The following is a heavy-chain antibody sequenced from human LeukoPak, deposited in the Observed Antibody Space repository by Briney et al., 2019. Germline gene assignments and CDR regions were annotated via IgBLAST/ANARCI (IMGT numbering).Heavy chain of an antibody. Sequence: PSETLSLTCTASGDSISNYYWSWIRQPPGKGLEWIGSIYYSGSTYYNPSLKSRVTISVDTSKNQFSLKLSSVTAADTAVYYCARNIAAAGIGHFDYWGQGTLVTVSS. V-gene: IGHV4-59*05. CDR3: ARNIAAAGIGHFDY. CDR2: IYYSGST. J-gene: IGHJ4*02. CDR1: GDSISNYY. D-gene: IGHD6-13*01.